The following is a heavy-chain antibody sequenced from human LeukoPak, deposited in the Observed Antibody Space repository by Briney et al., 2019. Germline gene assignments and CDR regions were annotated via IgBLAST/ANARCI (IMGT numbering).Heavy chain of an antibody. CDR1: GGSISSGGYY. Sequence: SETLSLTCTVSGGSISSGGYYWSWIRQHPGKGLGWIGYIYYSGSTYYNPSLKSRVTISVDTSKNQFSLKLSSVTAADTAVYYCAREVITMVRGVILPYNWFDPWGQGTLVTVSS. V-gene: IGHV4-31*03. J-gene: IGHJ5*02. CDR3: AREVITMVRGVILPYNWFDP. CDR2: IYYSGST. D-gene: IGHD3-10*01.